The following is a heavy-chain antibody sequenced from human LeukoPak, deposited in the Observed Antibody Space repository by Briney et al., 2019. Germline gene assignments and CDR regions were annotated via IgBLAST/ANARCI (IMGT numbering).Heavy chain of an antibody. CDR2: IYYSGST. D-gene: IGHD3-10*01. Sequence: PSETLSLTCTVSGGSVSSGSYYWSWIRQPPGQGLEWIGYIYYSGSTKYNPSLKSRVTMSVDTSKNQFSLKVPSVTAADTAVYYCARLKEGIDYWGQGTLVTVSS. CDR3: ARLKEGIDY. CDR1: GGSVSSGSYY. J-gene: IGHJ4*02. V-gene: IGHV4-61*01.